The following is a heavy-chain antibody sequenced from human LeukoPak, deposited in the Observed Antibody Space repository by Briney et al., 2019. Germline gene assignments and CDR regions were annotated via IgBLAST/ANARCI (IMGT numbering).Heavy chain of an antibody. Sequence: SETLSLTCTVSGGSISSYYWSWIRQPAGKGLEWIGRIYTSGSINYNPSLKSRVTMSVDTSKNQFSLKLSSVTAADTAVYYCARDGAWSNYGFWSGSDYWGQGTLVTVSS. J-gene: IGHJ4*02. CDR3: ARDGAWSNYGFWSGSDY. CDR2: IYTSGSI. CDR1: GGSISSYY. V-gene: IGHV4-4*07. D-gene: IGHD3-3*01.